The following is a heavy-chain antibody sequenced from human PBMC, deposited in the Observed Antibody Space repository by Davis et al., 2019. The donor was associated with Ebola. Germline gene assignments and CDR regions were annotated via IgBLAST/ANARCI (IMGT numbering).Heavy chain of an antibody. CDR2: SSTYNGNT. V-gene: IGHV1-18*01. CDR1: GYTFTDYA. J-gene: IGHJ4*02. Sequence: AASVKVSCKASGYTFTDYAFTWLRQAPGQGLEWMGWSSTYNGNTNYAQKLQGRVTMTTDTSTNTAHMELRSLTTDDTAVYYCARLRQEADYWGQGTLVTVSS. CDR3: ARLRQEADY.